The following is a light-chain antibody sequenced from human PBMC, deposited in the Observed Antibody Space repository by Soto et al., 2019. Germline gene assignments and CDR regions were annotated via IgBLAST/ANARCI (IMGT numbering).Light chain of an antibody. CDR1: SRDVGGYNY. Sequence: QSALTQPASVSGSPGQSITISCTGTSRDVGGYNYVSWYQQHPGKAPKHIIYEVSNRPSGVSNRFSGSTSGNTASLAISGVPAEDEADYYCNSCTSKSTGVFGTGTKLTVL. CDR3: NSCTSKSTGV. J-gene: IGLJ1*01. CDR2: EVS. V-gene: IGLV2-14*01.